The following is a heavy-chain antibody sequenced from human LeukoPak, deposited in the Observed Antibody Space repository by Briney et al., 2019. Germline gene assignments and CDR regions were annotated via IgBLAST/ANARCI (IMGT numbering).Heavy chain of an antibody. CDR2: IKSKTDGGTT. CDR1: GFTFSNAW. J-gene: IGHJ4*02. V-gene: IGHV3-15*07. CDR3: TGAGYSSSWYDATDHFVY. Sequence: GGSLRLSCAASGFTFSNAWMNWVRQAPGKGREGGGRIKSKTDGGTTDYAAPVKGRFTISRDDSKNTLYLQMNSLKTEDTAVYYCTGAGYSSSWYDATDHFVYWGQGTLVTVSS. D-gene: IGHD6-13*01.